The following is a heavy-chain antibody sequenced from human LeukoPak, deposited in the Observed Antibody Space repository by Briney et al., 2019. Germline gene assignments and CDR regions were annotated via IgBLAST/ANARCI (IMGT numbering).Heavy chain of an antibody. CDR3: ARGNYYDSSGYWPFFDY. CDR1: GGSISSYY. V-gene: IGHV4-59*01. J-gene: IGHJ4*02. Sequence: SETLSLTCTVSGGSISSYYWSWIRQPPGKGLEWIGYIYYSGSTNYNPSLKSRVTISVDTPKNQFSLKLSSVTAADTAVYYCARGNYYDSSGYWPFFDYWGQGTLVTVSS. CDR2: IYYSGST. D-gene: IGHD3-22*01.